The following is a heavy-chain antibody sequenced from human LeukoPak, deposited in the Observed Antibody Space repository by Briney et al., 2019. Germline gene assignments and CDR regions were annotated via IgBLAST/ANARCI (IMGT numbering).Heavy chain of an antibody. V-gene: IGHV3-15*01. J-gene: IGHJ4*02. CDR2: IKSKTDGGTT. D-gene: IGHD3-22*01. CDR3: THYYDSSGLGDYYFDY. CDR1: GFTFSSYG. Sequence: GGSLRLSCAASGFTFSSYGMHWVRQAPGKGLEWVGRIKSKTDGGTTDYAAPVKGRFTISRDDSKNTLYLQMNSLKTEDTAVYYCTHYYDSSGLGDYYFDYWGQGTLVTVSS.